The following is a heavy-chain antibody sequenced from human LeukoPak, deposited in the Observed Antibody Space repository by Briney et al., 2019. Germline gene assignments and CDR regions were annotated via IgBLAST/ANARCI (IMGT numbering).Heavy chain of an antibody. J-gene: IGHJ4*02. CDR1: GFTFSSYG. D-gene: IGHD3-9*01. CDR3: ARSGITIFRGFDY. Sequence: GRSLRLSCAASGFTFSSYGMHWVRQAPGKGLEWVAVIWYDGSNKYYADSVKGRFNMSRDNSKNKLYLQMNRLRAEDTAVYYCARSGITIFRGFDYWGQGTLVTVS. V-gene: IGHV3-33*01. CDR2: IWYDGSNK.